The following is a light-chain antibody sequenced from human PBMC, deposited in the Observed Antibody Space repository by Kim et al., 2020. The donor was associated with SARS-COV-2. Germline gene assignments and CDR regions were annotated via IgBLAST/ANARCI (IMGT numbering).Light chain of an antibody. Sequence: LSLSPGEGATLSCRASQSVSTYLAWYQQKPGQAPRLLIYDASRRASGIPARFSGSGSGTDFTLTINSLELEDFAVYYCQQRRDWPTSFGGGSKVEI. CDR1: QSVSTY. J-gene: IGKJ4*01. CDR2: DAS. CDR3: QQRRDWPTS. V-gene: IGKV3-11*01.